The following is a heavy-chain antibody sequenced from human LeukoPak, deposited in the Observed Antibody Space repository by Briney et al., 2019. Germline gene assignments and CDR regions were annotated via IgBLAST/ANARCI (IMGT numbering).Heavy chain of an antibody. J-gene: IGHJ2*01. CDR3: ARHQGVPDFYWYFDL. V-gene: IGHV3-23*01. Sequence: GGSLRLSCAASGFTFSSSAMSWVRQAPGKGLEWVSAISNNGGYTYYADSVQGRFTISRDNSKSTLCLQMNSLRAEDTAVYYCARHQGVPDFYWYFDLWGRGTLLTVSS. D-gene: IGHD3-3*01. CDR2: ISNNGGYT. CDR1: GFTFSSSA.